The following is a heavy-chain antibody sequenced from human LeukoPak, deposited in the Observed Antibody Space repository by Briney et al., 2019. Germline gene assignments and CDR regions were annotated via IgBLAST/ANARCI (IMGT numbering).Heavy chain of an antibody. V-gene: IGHV4-39*07. CDR3: ARDSGYYYMDV. J-gene: IGHJ6*03. Sequence: SETLSLTCTVSGRSISSSSYYWGWIRQPPGKGLEWIGSIYYSGSTYYNPSLKSRVTISVDTSKNQFSLKLSSVTAADTAVYYCARDSGYYYMDVWGKGTTVTVSS. CDR1: GRSISSSSYY. D-gene: IGHD7-27*01. CDR2: IYYSGST.